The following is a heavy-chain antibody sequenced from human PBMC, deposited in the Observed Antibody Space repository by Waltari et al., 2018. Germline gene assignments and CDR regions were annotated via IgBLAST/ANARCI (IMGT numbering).Heavy chain of an antibody. D-gene: IGHD1-26*01. CDR3: AREGPSGSYGDY. J-gene: IGHJ4*02. V-gene: IGHV4-38-2*02. CDR1: GYSISSGYY. CDR2: IYHSGST. Sequence: QVQLQESGPGLVKPSETLSLTCTVSGYSISSGYYWGWIRQPPGKGLEWIGSIYHSGSTYYNPSLKSRVTISVDTSKNQFSLKLSSVTAADTAVYYCAREGPSGSYGDYWGQGTLVTVSS.